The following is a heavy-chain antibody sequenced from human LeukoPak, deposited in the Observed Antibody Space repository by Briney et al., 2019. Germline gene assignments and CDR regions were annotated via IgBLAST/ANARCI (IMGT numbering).Heavy chain of an antibody. J-gene: IGHJ4*02. D-gene: IGHD2-21*01. Sequence: PGRSLRLSCAASGFAFTSYGMHWVRQAPAKGPQWVAVLYNDGNRKYYKHYVKGRFTISRDNSKNTLYLQMDSLRDEDTAVYYCARDQGEGAGFRFDYWGQGTRVTVSS. V-gene: IGHV3-30*12. CDR3: ARDQGEGAGFRFDY. CDR1: GFAFTSYG. CDR2: LYNDGNRK.